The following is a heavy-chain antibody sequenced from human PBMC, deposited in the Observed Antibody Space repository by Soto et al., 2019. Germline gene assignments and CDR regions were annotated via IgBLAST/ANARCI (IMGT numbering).Heavy chain of an antibody. D-gene: IGHD3-16*01. V-gene: IGHV4-4*07. CDR3: ARCGLDYGMDV. J-gene: IGHJ6*02. CDR1: GGSISSYY. Sequence: QVQLQESGPGLVKPSETLSLTCTVSGGSISSYYWCWTRQPAGKGLEWIGRFYPTGKTNYNPSLQSRLTMSADTSRNQFSLNLTSVTAADTAVYYCARCGLDYGMDVWGQGPTVTVSS. CDR2: FYPTGKT.